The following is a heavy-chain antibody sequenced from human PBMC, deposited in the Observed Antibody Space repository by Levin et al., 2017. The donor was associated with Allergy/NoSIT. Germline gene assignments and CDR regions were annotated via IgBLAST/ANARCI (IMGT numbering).Heavy chain of an antibody. CDR1: GFTFSNYW. CDR3: ARTYGSGSSR. J-gene: IGHJ4*02. V-gene: IGHV3-7*01. Sequence: PGGSLRLSCAASGFTFSNYWMSWGRQAPGKGLEWVANIKQDGSEKYYVDSVKGRFTISRDNAKNSLYLQMDSLRAEDTAVYYCARTYGSGSSRWGQGTLVTVSS. CDR2: IKQDGSEK. D-gene: IGHD3-10*01.